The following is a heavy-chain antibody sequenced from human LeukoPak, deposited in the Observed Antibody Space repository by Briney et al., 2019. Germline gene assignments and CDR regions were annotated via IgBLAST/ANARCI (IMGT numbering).Heavy chain of an antibody. CDR3: ARGVLRYFDWLSHY. V-gene: IGHV3-23*01. CDR2: ISGSGGST. CDR1: GFTFSSYA. Sequence: GGSLRLSCAASGFTFSSYAMSWVRQAPGKGLEWVSAISGSGGSTYYADSVKGQFTISRDNAKNSLYLQMNSLRAEDTAVYYCARGVLRYFDWLSHYWGQGTLVTVSS. J-gene: IGHJ4*02. D-gene: IGHD3-9*01.